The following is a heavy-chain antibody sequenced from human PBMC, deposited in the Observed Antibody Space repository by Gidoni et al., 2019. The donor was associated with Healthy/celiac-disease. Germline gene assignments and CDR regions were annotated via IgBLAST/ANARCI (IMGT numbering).Heavy chain of an antibody. CDR2: IFSNDEK. D-gene: IGHD3-22*01. J-gene: IGHJ3*02. Sequence: QVTLKESGPVLVKPTETLTLTCPVSGFSLSNARLGVSWIRQPPGKALEWLAHIFSNDEKSYSTSLKSRLTISKDTSKNQVVLTMTNMDPVDTATYYCARIPGGYYDSSGYRETFDIWGQGTMVTVSS. V-gene: IGHV2-26*01. CDR1: GFSLSNARLG. CDR3: ARIPGGYYDSSGYRETFDI.